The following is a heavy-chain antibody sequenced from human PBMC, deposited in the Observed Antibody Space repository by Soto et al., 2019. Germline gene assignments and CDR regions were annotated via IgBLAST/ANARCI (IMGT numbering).Heavy chain of an antibody. CDR1: GFTFSSYV. J-gene: IGHJ4*02. V-gene: IGHV3-30*18. D-gene: IGHD3-10*01. CDR2: ISYDGSNK. CDR3: AKADGSGSPANY. Sequence: QVQLVESGGGVVQPGRSLRLSCAASGFTFSSYVIHWVRQAPGKGLEWLAVISYDGSNKYYAESVKGRFTISGDNSKDTLYLQMTRLRAEVTAVDYCAKADGSGSPANYGGQGTLVTVSS.